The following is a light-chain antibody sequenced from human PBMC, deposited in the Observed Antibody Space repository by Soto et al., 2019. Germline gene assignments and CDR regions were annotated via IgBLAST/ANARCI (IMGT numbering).Light chain of an antibody. CDR3: QQANSFPLT. CDR1: QDINNW. Sequence: DIEGTQSPSSVSASVGDRVTITCRASQDINNWLAWYQQKLGKAPNPLLYTTSNMQNGVPPRFIGSGSGTAFTLTSSSLQPEDVSTYNCQQANSFPLTFGGGTKVQIK. CDR2: TTS. J-gene: IGKJ4*01. V-gene: IGKV1D-12*01.